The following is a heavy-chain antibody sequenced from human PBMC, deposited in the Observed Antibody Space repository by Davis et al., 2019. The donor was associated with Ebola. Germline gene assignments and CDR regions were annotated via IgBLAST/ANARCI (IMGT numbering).Heavy chain of an antibody. CDR2: ISGSGTST. CDR3: ARDLRGSYQFDY. CDR1: GFTFSSYW. V-gene: IGHV3-23*01. D-gene: IGHD1-26*01. J-gene: IGHJ4*02. Sequence: GESLKISCAASGFTFSSYWMHWVRQVPGKGLEWVSAISGSGTSTYYADSVKGRFTISRDNSKNTLYLQMNSLRAEDTAVYYCARDLRGSYQFDYWGQGTLVTVSS.